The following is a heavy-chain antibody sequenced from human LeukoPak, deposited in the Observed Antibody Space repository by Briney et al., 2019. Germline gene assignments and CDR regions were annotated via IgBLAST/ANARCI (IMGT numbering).Heavy chain of an antibody. Sequence: GGSLRLXCAASGFTVSSNYMSWVRQAPGKGLEWVSVIYSGGSTYYADSVKGRFTISRDNPKNTLYLQMNSLRAEDTAVYYCARGSRYSSSPWYYYYYMDVWGKGTTVTVSS. D-gene: IGHD6-13*01. V-gene: IGHV3-53*01. CDR2: IYSGGST. CDR3: ARGSRYSSSPWYYYYYMDV. J-gene: IGHJ6*03. CDR1: GFTVSSNY.